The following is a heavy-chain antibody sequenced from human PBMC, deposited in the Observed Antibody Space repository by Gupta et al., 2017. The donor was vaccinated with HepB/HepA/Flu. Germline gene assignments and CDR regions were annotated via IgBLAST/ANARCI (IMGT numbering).Heavy chain of an antibody. D-gene: IGHD4-23*01. J-gene: IGHJ4*02. V-gene: IGHV3-48*02. CDR1: GFTFSSYS. Sequence: EVQLVESGGGLVQLGGSLRLSCAASGFTFSSYSMNWVRQAPGKGLELVSYISSSSSTIYYADSVKGRFTISRDNAKNSLYLQLNSLRDEDTAVYYCARDGDTVVTPIGFDYWGQGTLVTVSS. CDR2: ISSSSSTI. CDR3: ARDGDTVVTPIGFDY.